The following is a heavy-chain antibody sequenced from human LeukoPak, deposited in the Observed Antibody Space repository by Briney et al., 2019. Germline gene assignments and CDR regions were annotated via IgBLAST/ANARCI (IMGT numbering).Heavy chain of an antibody. CDR2: IYPGDSET. CDR1: GYSFTTYW. D-gene: IGHD2-2*01. Sequence: GESLKISCKGSGYSFTTYWIGWVRQMPGKGLEWMGIIYPGDSETRYSPSFQGQVTISADKSISTAYLQWRSLKASDTAMYYCARPRESQLLNPFDIWGQGTTVTVSS. V-gene: IGHV5-51*01. CDR3: ARPRESQLLNPFDI. J-gene: IGHJ3*02.